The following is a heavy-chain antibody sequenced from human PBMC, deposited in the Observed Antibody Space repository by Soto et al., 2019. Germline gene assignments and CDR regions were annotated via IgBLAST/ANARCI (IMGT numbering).Heavy chain of an antibody. D-gene: IGHD6-19*01. V-gene: IGHV1-18*01. Sequence: ASVKVSCKASGYTFTSYAMHWVRQAPGQRLEWMGWISAYNGNTNYAQKLQGRVTMTTDTSTSTAYMELRSLRSDDTAVYYCARGGIAVAGTHPPSYWGQGTLVTVSS. J-gene: IGHJ4*02. CDR3: ARGGIAVAGTHPPSY. CDR2: ISAYNGNT. CDR1: GYTFTSYA.